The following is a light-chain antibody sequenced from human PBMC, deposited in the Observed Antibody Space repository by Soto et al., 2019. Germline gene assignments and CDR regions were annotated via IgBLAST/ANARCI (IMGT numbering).Light chain of an antibody. CDR2: SVS. V-gene: IGKV3-20*01. CDR1: PSIRGSS. Sequence: EVVLPQSPGTPSLSPGEGATLSCRASPSIRGSSLAWYQQKLGQAPMLLLYSVSSRATGIPDRFSCSGSGADFTLTISRLEPEEFAVYYCQQYGALPVTFGPGITVDIK. J-gene: IGKJ3*01. CDR3: QQYGALPVT.